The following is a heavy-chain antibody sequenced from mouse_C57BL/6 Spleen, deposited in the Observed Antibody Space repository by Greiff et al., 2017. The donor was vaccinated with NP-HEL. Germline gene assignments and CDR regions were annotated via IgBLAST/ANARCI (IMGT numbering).Heavy chain of an antibody. Sequence: QVQLKQSGAELARPGASVKMSCKASGYTFTSYSMHWVKQRPGQGLEWIGYINPISGYTKYNQKFKDKATLTADKSSSTAYMQLSSLTSEDSAVYYCARANYYGSSSLAYWGQGTLVTVAA. CDR2: INPISGYT. CDR3: ARANYYGSSSLAY. J-gene: IGHJ3*01. V-gene: IGHV1-4*01. CDR1: GYTFTSYS. D-gene: IGHD1-1*01.